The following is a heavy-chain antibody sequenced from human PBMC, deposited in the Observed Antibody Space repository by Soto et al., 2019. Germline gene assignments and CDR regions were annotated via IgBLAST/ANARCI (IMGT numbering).Heavy chain of an antibody. V-gene: IGHV1-69*13. CDR3: ARDGSGYRSRASPMDV. CDR2: IIPIFGTA. CDR1: GDTFSSYA. J-gene: IGHJ6*02. D-gene: IGHD3-22*01. Sequence: SVKVSCKASGDTFSSYAISWVRQAPGQGLEWMGGIIPIFGTANYAQKFQGRVTITADESTSTAYMELSSLRSEDTAVYYCARDGSGYRSRASPMDVWGQRTTVTVSS.